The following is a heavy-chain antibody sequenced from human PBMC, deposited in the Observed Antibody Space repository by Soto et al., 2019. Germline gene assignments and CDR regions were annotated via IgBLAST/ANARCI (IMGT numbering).Heavy chain of an antibody. CDR1: GGSISSYY. J-gene: IGHJ4*02. Sequence: QVQLQESGPGLVKPSETLSLTCTVSGGSISSYYWSWIRQPPRKGLEWIGYIYYSGSTNYNPSLKSRVTISVDTSTNQSSLKLGSVPAADPAVYYCARHQDSWGQGTLVTVSS. CDR2: IYYSGST. V-gene: IGHV4-59*08. CDR3: ARHQDS.